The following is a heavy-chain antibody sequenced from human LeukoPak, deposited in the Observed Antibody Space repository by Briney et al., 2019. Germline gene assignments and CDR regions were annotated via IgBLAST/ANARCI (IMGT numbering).Heavy chain of an antibody. CDR1: GFTFRNYA. CDR3: AIRLEVQAAGSFDI. J-gene: IGHJ3*02. V-gene: IGHV3-23*01. CDR2: IGSSDGGT. D-gene: IGHD2-2*01. Sequence: GGSLRLSSAASGFTFRNYAMTWIRQAPGKGLEWVSTIGSSDGGTYYGDSVKGRFTISRDTPKNTLYLHMNSLRAEDTTVYYCAIRLEVQAAGSFDIWGHGTMVTVSS.